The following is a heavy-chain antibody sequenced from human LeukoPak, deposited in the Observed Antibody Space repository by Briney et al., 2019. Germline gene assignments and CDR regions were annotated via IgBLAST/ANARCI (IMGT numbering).Heavy chain of an antibody. CDR2: INPSGGST. CDR1: GYTFTSYY. D-gene: IGHD2-2*01. V-gene: IGHV1-46*01. Sequence: GASVKVSCKASGYTFTSYYMHWVRQAPGQGLEWMGIINPSGGSTSYAQKFQGRVTMTRDTSTSTVYMELSSLRSEDTAVYYCARDSDIVVVPAASYYYGMDVWGQGTTVTVSS. J-gene: IGHJ6*02. CDR3: ARDSDIVVVPAASYYYGMDV.